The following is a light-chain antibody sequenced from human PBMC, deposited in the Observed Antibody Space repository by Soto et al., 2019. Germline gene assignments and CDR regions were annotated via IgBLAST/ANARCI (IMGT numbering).Light chain of an antibody. CDR3: QQYNSYST. Sequence: IQITPSSFTLSASFGDRVTITCRASQSISTRLAWYQQKPGKAPKLLIYDASSLESGVPSRFSGSASGTEFTLTISSLQPDDFATYYCQQYNSYSTFGQGTKVDIK. J-gene: IGKJ1*01. CDR2: DAS. V-gene: IGKV1-5*01. CDR1: QSISTR.